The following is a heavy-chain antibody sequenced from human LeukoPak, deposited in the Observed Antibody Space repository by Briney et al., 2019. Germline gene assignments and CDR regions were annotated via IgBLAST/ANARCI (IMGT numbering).Heavy chain of an antibody. Sequence: PGGSLRLSCAASGFIFSSYWMSWVRQAPGKGLEWVANIRQDGSEMYYTIPRDNAKKSLYLQMNSLRAEDTAVYYCAKRFGEHDAYFDYWGQGTLVTVSS. D-gene: IGHD3-10*01. CDR2: IRQDGSEM. CDR3: AKRFGEHDAYFDY. J-gene: IGHJ4*02. CDR1: GFIFSSYW. V-gene: IGHV3-7*01.